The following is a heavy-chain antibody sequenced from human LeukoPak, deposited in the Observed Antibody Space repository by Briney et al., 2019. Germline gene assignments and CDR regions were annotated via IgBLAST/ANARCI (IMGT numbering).Heavy chain of an antibody. CDR3: ARGLKSITMVRGVIPDYYYYYGMDV. Sequence: ASEKVSCTASGYTFTGYYMHWVRHAPGHGLEWIGWINPNSGGTTYAQKFQGRVTMTRDTSISTAYIVLSSLRSEDTAVYYCARGLKSITMVRGVIPDYYYYYGMDVWGQGTTVTVSS. V-gene: IGHV1-2*02. CDR1: GYTFTGYY. CDR2: INPNSGGT. J-gene: IGHJ6*02. D-gene: IGHD3-10*01.